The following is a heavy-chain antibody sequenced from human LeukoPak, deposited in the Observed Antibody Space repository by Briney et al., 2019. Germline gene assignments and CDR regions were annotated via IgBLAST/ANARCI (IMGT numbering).Heavy chain of an antibody. CDR2: IRYDGSDT. V-gene: IGHV3-30*02. Sequence: GSLRLSCAASGFTFSSFGKHWVRQPPGKGLEWVAFIRYDGSDTYYADSVKGRFTISRDTSKNTLYLQMNSLRAEDTALYYCAKDRHYESHIFHPWGQGTLVTVSS. J-gene: IGHJ5*02. D-gene: IGHD3-22*01. CDR3: AKDRHYESHIFHP. CDR1: GFTFSSFG.